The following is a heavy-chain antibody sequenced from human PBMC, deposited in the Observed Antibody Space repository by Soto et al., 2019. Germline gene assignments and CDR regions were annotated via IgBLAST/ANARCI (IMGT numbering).Heavy chain of an antibody. CDR3: ARALAVRGVSWFDP. CDR2: IYHSGST. J-gene: IGHJ5*02. CDR1: GGSISSGGYS. D-gene: IGHD3-10*01. V-gene: IGHV4-30-2*01. Sequence: SETLSLTCAVSGGSISSGGYSWSWIRRPPGKGLEWIGYIYHSGSTYYNPSLKSRVTISVDRSKNQFSLKLSSVTAADTAVYYCARALAVRGVSWFDPWGQGTLVTVSS.